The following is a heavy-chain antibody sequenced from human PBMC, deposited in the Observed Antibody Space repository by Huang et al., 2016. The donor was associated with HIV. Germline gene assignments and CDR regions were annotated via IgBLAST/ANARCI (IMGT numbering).Heavy chain of an antibody. J-gene: IGHJ3*02. CDR3: AAGYDTYYDI. CDR2: FAPEHGET. D-gene: IGHD2-21*01. V-gene: IGHV1-24*01. Sequence: QVQLVQSGAEVKKPGASVKVSCKVSGYTLTELSIHWVRQAPGKGLEWMGGFAPEHGETIYAQNFQDRVTMTEDTSTDTAYMELHSLRPEDTAVYYCAAGYDTYYDIWGQGTMVIASS. CDR1: GYTLTELS.